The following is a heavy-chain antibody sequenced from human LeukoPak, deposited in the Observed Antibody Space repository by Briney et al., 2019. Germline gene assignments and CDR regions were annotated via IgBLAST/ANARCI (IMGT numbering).Heavy chain of an antibody. D-gene: IGHD5-12*01. J-gene: IGHJ4*02. CDR1: GYTFTSYA. CDR2: INTNTENP. CDR3: AREGVGGYHEFDY. Sequence: ASVKVSCTASGYTFTSYAMSWVRQAPGQGLEWMGWINTNTENPTYAQGFTGRFVFSLDTSVSTAYLQIRSLKAEDTAVYYCAREGVGGYHEFDYWGQGTLVTVSS. V-gene: IGHV7-4-1*01.